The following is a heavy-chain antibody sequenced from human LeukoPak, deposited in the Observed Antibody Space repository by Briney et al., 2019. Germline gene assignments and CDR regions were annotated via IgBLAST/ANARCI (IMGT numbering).Heavy chain of an antibody. CDR2: IYRGDSDT. V-gene: IGHV5-51*01. D-gene: IGHD3-9*01. Sequence: GESLKISCKGSGYSFTSYWIGWVRQMPGKGLEWMGIIYRGDSDTRYSPSFQGQVTISADKSISTAYLQWSSLKASDTAMYYCAGRKPLEDQGDILTGYYPPYYYYYYMDVWGEGTTVTVSS. CDR1: GYSFTSYW. CDR3: AGRKPLEDQGDILTGYYPPYYYYYYMDV. J-gene: IGHJ6*03.